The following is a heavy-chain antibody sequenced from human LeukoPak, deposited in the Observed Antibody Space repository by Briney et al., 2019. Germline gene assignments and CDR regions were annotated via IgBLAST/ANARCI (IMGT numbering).Heavy chain of an antibody. J-gene: IGHJ6*03. CDR1: GGTFSSYA. D-gene: IGHD3-10*01. CDR2: IIPIFGTA. CDR3: ARSSGRPYYYYYMDV. V-gene: IGHV1-69*13. Sequence: GASVKVSCKASGGTFSSYAISWVRQAPGQGLEWMGGIIPIFGTANYAQKFQGRVTITADESTSTAYMELSSLRSEDTAVYYCARSSGRPYYYYYMDVWGKGTTVTVSS.